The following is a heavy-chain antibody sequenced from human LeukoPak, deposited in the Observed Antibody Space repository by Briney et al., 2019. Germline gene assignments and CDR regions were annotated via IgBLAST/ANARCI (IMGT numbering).Heavy chain of an antibody. V-gene: IGHV4-34*01. CDR1: GGSFSGCY. CDR3: ARSDSMVRGVIGLYYYYGMDV. J-gene: IGHJ6*04. D-gene: IGHD3-10*01. CDR2: INHSGST. Sequence: SETLSLTCAVYGGSFSGCYWSWIRQPPGKGLEWIGEINHSGSTNYNPSLKSRVTISVDTSKNQFSLKLSSVTAADTAVYYCARSDSMVRGVIGLYYYYGMDVWGKGTTVTVSS.